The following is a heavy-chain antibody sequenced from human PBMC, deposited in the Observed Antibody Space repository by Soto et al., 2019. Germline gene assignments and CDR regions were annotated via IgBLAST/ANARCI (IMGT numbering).Heavy chain of an antibody. D-gene: IGHD7-27*01. CDR2: IATAGDT. Sequence: EVQLVESGGGLVQPGGSLRLSCAASGFTLSSYDMHWVRQPTGKGLEWVSAIATAGDTYFSGSVKGRFTISRENTKNSLYLQMNSLRAGDTAVYYCATNLEPTHAFHIWGQGTMVTVSS. V-gene: IGHV3-13*01. J-gene: IGHJ3*02. CDR1: GFTLSSYD. CDR3: ATNLEPTHAFHI.